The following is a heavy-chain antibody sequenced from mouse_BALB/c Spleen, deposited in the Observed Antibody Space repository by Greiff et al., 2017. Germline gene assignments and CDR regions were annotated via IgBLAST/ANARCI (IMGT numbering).Heavy chain of an antibody. D-gene: IGHD2-10*01. CDR3: ARHAYYGNHGAMDY. J-gene: IGHJ4*01. V-gene: IGHV5-6*02. Sequence: DVMLVESGGDLVKPGGSLKLSCAASGFTFSSYGMSWVRQTPDKRLEWVATISSGGSYTYYPDSVKGRFTISRDNAKNTLYLQMSSLKSEDTAMYYCARHAYYGNHGAMDYWGQGTSVTVSS. CDR2: ISSGGSYT. CDR1: GFTFSSYG.